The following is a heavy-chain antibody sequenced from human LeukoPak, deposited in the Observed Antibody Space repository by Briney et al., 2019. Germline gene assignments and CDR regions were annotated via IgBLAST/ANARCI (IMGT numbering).Heavy chain of an antibody. CDR3: ARAVDDYVWGSYRPPGH. CDR2: IKQDGSEK. J-gene: IGHJ4*02. Sequence: QSGGSLRPSCAASGFTFSSHWMIWVRQAPGKGLEWVANIKQDGSEKYYVDSVKGRFTISRDNAKNSLYLQVNSLRADDTAVYYCARAVDDYVWGSYRPPGHWGQGTLVTVSS. V-gene: IGHV3-7*05. D-gene: IGHD3-16*02. CDR1: GFTFSSHW.